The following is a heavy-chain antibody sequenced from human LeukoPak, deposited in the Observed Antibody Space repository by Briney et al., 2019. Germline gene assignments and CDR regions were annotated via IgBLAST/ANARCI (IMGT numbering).Heavy chain of an antibody. V-gene: IGHV1-2*04. CDR1: GYTFTGYY. CDR2: INPNSGGT. CDR3: ARGIDITMVRGVKPGLRQFDY. J-gene: IGHJ4*02. D-gene: IGHD3-10*01. Sequence: GASVKVSCKASGYTFTGYYMHWVRQAPGQGLEWMGWINPNSGGTNYAQKFQGWVTMTRDTSISTAYMELSRLRSDDTAVYYCARGIDITMVRGVKPGLRQFDYWGQGTLVTVSS.